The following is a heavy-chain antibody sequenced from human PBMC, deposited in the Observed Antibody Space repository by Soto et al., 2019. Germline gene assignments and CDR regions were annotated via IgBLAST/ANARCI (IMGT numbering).Heavy chain of an antibody. J-gene: IGHJ4*02. Sequence: QITLKESGPTLVKPTQTLTLTCTFSGISLSTSGVGVGWIRQPPGKALEWLAIIYWNADKHYSPSLKSRLTITTDTSKNQVVLTMTNMDPVDTATYYCAHRRVGKGHDYWGQGTLVTVSS. D-gene: IGHD3-10*01. CDR3: AHRRVGKGHDY. CDR2: IYWNADK. CDR1: GISLSTSGVG. V-gene: IGHV2-5*01.